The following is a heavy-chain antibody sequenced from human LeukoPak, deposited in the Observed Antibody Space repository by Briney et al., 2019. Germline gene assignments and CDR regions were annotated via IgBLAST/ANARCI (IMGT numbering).Heavy chain of an antibody. D-gene: IGHD3-22*01. CDR3: ARERYDSSGFDY. CDR1: GFTFSSYE. J-gene: IGHJ4*02. CDR2: ISSSGSTI. V-gene: IGHV3-48*03. Sequence: PGGSLRLSCAASGFTFSSYEMNWVRQAPGKGLEWVSYISSSGSTIYYADSVKGRFTISRDNAKNSLYLQMNSLRAEDTAVYYCARERYDSSGFDYWGQGTLVTASS.